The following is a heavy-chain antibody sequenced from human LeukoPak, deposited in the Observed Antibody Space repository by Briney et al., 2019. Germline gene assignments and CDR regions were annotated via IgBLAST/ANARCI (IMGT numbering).Heavy chain of an antibody. CDR3: ARERGFCTSSSCSAGRVKFLAEDY. CDR1: GDSISSRNCY. J-gene: IGHJ4*02. V-gene: IGHV4-31*03. D-gene: IGHD2-2*01. Sequence: SQTLSLTCTASGDSISSRNCYWSWIRQHPGRGLEWIGYIFYNGNTQYNPSLKSRVTMSVDTSKNKFSLRLSSVTATDPAVCFCARERGFCTSSSCSAGRVKFLAEDYWGQGTLRTVSS. CDR2: IFYNGNT.